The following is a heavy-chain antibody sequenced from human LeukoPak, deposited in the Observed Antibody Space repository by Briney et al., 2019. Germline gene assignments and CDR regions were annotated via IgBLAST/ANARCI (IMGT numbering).Heavy chain of an antibody. CDR1: GDIFNSYR. CDR2: INPMFGST. D-gene: IGHD1-26*01. J-gene: IGHJ6*03. Sequence: ASVKDSCKASGDIFNSYRVSWLRQAPGQGLEWMGRINPMFGSTNYAQKFEGRVTISTDQTTTTVYMELTSLTSEDTAVYYCARVGRSRGALPNFYYYMDVWGKGTTVTVSS. CDR3: ARVGRSRGALPNFYYYMDV. V-gene: IGHV1-69*05.